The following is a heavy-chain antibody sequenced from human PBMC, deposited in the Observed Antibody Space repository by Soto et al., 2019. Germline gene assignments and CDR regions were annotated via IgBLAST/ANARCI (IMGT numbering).Heavy chain of an antibody. V-gene: IGHV3-30*18. D-gene: IGHD3-10*01. J-gene: IGHJ3*02. CDR1: VFTCSSYG. Sequence: GSLRLSCAASVFTCSSYGTHWVRQAPGKGLEWVAVISYDGSNKYYADSVKGRFTISRDNSKNTLYLQMNSLRAEDTAVYYCAKDFRWFGELSFGGSFDIWGQGTMVTVSS. CDR3: AKDFRWFGELSFGGSFDI. CDR2: ISYDGSNK.